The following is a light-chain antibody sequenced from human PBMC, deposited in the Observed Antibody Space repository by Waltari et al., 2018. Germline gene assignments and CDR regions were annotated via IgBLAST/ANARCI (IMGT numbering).Light chain of an antibody. CDR1: SGHSSNI. V-gene: IGLV4-69*01. CDR3: QTGGHGTWV. J-gene: IGLJ3*02. CDR2: INSDGSH. Sequence: LGASVKLTCTLDSGHSSNIVAWLQQQPEEGPRYLMKINSDGSHSKGDEIPDRFSGSSSGAERYLTISSVQSEDEADYYCQTGGHGTWVFGGGTKLTVL.